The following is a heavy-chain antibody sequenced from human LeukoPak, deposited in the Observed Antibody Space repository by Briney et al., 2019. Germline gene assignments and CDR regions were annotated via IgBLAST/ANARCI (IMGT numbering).Heavy chain of an antibody. CDR2: INHSGST. CDR3: ARDQAVAGTTDAFDI. J-gene: IGHJ3*02. V-gene: IGHV4-34*01. CDR1: GGSFSGYY. D-gene: IGHD6-19*01. Sequence: PSETLSLTCAVYGGSFSGYYWSWIRQPPGKGLEWSGEINHSGSTNYNPSLKSRVTISVDTSKNQFSLKLSSVTAADTAMYYCARDQAVAGTTDAFDIWGQGTMVTVSS.